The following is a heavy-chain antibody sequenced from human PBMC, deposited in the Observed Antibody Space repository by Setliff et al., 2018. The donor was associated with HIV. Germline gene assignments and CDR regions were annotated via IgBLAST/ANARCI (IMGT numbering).Heavy chain of an antibody. V-gene: IGHV4-39*07. D-gene: IGHD4-17*01. CDR3: ARGGPTVAFGSDV. J-gene: IGHJ6*02. Sequence: SETLSLTCVVSGDSISRTPYYWGWIRQPPGKGLEWIGNIYHHGTTYYYPSLKGRVTISLDTSNNQFSLNLNSVTAADTAVYYCARGGPTVAFGSDVWGQGTTVTVSS. CDR1: GDSISRTPYY. CDR2: IYHHGTT.